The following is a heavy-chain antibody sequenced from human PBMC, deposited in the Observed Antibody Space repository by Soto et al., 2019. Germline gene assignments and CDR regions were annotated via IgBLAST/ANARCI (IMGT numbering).Heavy chain of an antibody. J-gene: IGHJ6*02. D-gene: IGHD3-22*01. CDR2: INHSGSN. CDR3: ARHNYDSSGYYHNYYGMDV. V-gene: IGHV4-34*01. CDR1: GGSGGSFSGYY. Sequence: QVQLQQWGAGLLKPSETLSLTCAVNGGSGGSFSGYYWSWIRQPPGKGLEWIGEINHSGSNNYNPSVKSRVTISVDTPSNQFSLKLSSGTAADTAVYYCARHNYDSSGYYHNYYGMDVWGQGTTVTVSS.